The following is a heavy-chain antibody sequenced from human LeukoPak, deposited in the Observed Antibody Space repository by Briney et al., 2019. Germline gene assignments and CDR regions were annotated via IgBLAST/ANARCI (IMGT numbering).Heavy chain of an antibody. J-gene: IGHJ3*02. V-gene: IGHV3-21*01. CDR3: ARDLGGGYCSSTSCYWVFDI. CDR1: GFTLSSYS. Sequence: PGGSLRLSCAASGFTLSSYSMNWVRQAPGKGLEWVSSISSSSSYIYYADSVKGRFTISRDNAKNSLYLQMNSLRAEDTAVYYCARDLGGGYCSSTSCYWVFDIWGQGTMVTVSS. CDR2: ISSSSSYI. D-gene: IGHD2-2*01.